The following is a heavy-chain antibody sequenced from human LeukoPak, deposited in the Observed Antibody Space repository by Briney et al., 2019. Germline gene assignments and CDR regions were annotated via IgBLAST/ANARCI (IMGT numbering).Heavy chain of an antibody. CDR1: GGSFSGYY. CDR3: ATFDTFNWFDP. V-gene: IGHV4-34*01. CDR2: INHSGST. D-gene: IGHD3-9*01. J-gene: IGHJ5*02. Sequence: SETLSLTCAVYGGSFSGYYWSWIRQPPGKGLEWIGEINHSGSTNYNPSLKSRVTISVDTSKNQFSLKLSSVTAADRAVYYCATFDTFNWFDPWGQGTLVTVSS.